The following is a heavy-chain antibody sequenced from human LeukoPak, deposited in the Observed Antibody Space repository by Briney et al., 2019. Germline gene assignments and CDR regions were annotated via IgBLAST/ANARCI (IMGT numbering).Heavy chain of an antibody. CDR3: AKDIGIAVAGTLFPDAFDI. D-gene: IGHD6-19*01. V-gene: IGHV3-9*01. Sequence: SGGALRLSCAASGFTFSSYSMNWVRQAPGKGLEWVSGISWNSGSIGYADSVKGRFTISRDNAKNSLYLQMNSLRAEDTALYYCAKDIGIAVAGTLFPDAFDIWGQGTMVTVSS. J-gene: IGHJ3*02. CDR2: ISWNSGSI. CDR1: GFTFSSYS.